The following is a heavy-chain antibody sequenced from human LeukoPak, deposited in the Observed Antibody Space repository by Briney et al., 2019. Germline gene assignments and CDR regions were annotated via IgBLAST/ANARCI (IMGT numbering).Heavy chain of an antibody. CDR1: GFTFSDYW. V-gene: IGHV3-7*01. CDR3: ATWGVKAGLDR. J-gene: IGHJ5*02. Sequence: GGSLRLSCAASGFTFSDYWMAWVRQAPGKGLEWVANIWPDGSDKYHVDSVRGRFTISRDNAQNSLNLQMNSLRAEDSAVYYCATWGVKAGLDRWGQGTLVTVSS. D-gene: IGHD3-10*01. CDR2: IWPDGSDK.